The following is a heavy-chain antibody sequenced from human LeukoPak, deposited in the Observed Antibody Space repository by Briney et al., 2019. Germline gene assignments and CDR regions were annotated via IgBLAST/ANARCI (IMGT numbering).Heavy chain of an antibody. V-gene: IGHV4-31*03. CDR2: IYYSGST. D-gene: IGHD3-10*01. CDR3: ARGGEYGSGSYLYYFDY. Sequence: RASETLSLTCTVSGVSISSSNYYWGWIRQPPGKGLEWIGYIYYSGSTYYNPSLRSRVTISVDTSKNQFSLKLSSVTAADTAVYYCARGGEYGSGSYLYYFDYWGQGTLVTVSS. CDR1: GVSISSSNYY. J-gene: IGHJ4*02.